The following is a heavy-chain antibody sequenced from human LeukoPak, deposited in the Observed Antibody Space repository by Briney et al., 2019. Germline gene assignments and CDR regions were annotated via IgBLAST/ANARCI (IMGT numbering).Heavy chain of an antibody. J-gene: IGHJ4*02. CDR1: GGSITGYY. D-gene: IGHD1-7*01. CDR3: VRHSGGTTYDY. V-gene: IGHV4-59*08. CDR2: ISYSGST. Sequence: SETLSLTCTVSGGSITGYYWSWIRQPPGKGLEWIAYISYSGSTSYNPSLRSRVTISVDTSKNLFSLNLSSLTAADTAVYYCVRHSGGTTYDYWGQGIQVTVSS.